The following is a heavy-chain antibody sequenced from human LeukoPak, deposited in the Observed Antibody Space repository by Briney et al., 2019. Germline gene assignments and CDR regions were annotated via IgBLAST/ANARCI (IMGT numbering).Heavy chain of an antibody. CDR3: ARGGYYYGSGSYYTPYNWFDP. CDR1: SGSISTSNYY. V-gene: IGHV4-39*07. CDR2: INHSGST. D-gene: IGHD3-10*01. Sequence: SETLSLTCTVSSGSISTSNYYWGWVRQPPGKGLEWIGEINHSGSTNYNPSLKSRVTISVDTSKNQFSLKLSSVTAADTAVYYCARGGYYYGSGSYYTPYNWFDPWGQGTLVTVSS. J-gene: IGHJ5*02.